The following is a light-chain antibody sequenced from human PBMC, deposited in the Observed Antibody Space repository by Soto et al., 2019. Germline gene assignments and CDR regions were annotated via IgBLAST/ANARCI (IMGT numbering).Light chain of an antibody. Sequence: EIVMTQSPATLSVSPGEIATLSCSASQSLSSNLAWYQQKPGQAPRLLIYGASSRAIGIPDRFSGSVSGSDFILTINRLEPEDFAVYYCKQYGSSHNFGQGTRLAIK. CDR2: GAS. J-gene: IGKJ5*01. V-gene: IGKV3-20*01. CDR1: QSLSSN. CDR3: KQYGSSHN.